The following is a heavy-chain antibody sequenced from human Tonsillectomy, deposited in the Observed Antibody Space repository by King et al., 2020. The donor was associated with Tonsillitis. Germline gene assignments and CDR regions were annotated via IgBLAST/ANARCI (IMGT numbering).Heavy chain of an antibody. V-gene: IGHV4-59*02. J-gene: IGHJ5*02. Sequence: QLQESGPGLVKPSETLSLTCTVSGGSVSGYYWTWIRQPPGKGLEWIVYIYYSGSTNYNPSLKSRVTMSVDTSKNQFSLKLSSVTAADTAVYYCATGQAGDAWGQGTLVAVSS. CDR3: ATGQAGDA. D-gene: IGHD6-13*01. CDR1: GGSVSGYY. CDR2: IYYSGST.